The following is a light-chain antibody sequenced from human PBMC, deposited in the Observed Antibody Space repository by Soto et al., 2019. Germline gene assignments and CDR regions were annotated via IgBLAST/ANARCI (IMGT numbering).Light chain of an antibody. J-gene: IGKJ4*01. CDR3: QNYGSSPWLT. Sequence: ELVLTQSPGTLSLSPGERVTLSCRASQSVSDNYLAWYQQKPGQAPRLLIYDVSSRATAIPDRFSGSGSGTDFTLTISRLEPEDFAVFYCQNYGSSPWLTFGGGTKVEIK. V-gene: IGKV3-20*01. CDR2: DVS. CDR1: QSVSDNY.